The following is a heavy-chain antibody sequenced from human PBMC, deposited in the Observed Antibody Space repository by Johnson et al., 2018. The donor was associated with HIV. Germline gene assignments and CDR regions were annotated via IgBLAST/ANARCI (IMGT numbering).Heavy chain of an antibody. CDR1: GFTFSSYW. J-gene: IGHJ3*02. V-gene: IGHV3-74*01. D-gene: IGHD1-26*01. CDR3: AKDQEWELIRGAFDI. Sequence: VQLVESGGDLVQPGGSLRLSCAASGFTFSSYWMHWVRQDPGKGLVWVSGINWNGGSTGYADSVKGRFTISRDNSKNTLYLQMNSLRAEDTAVYYCAKDQEWELIRGAFDIWGQGTMVTVSS. CDR2: INWNGGST.